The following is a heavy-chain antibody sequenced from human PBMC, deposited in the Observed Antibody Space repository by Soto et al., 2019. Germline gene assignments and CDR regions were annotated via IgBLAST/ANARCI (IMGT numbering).Heavy chain of an antibody. D-gene: IGHD3-22*01. J-gene: IGHJ3*02. CDR1: GFTFSSYS. CDR2: ISSSSSYI. Sequence: GGSLRLSCAASGFTFSSYSMNWVRQAPGKGLEWVSSISSSSSYIYYADSVKGRFTISRDNAKNSLYLQMNSLRAEDTAVYYCARVPYYYDSSGSERDDAFDIWGQGTMVTVSS. V-gene: IGHV3-21*01. CDR3: ARVPYYYDSSGSERDDAFDI.